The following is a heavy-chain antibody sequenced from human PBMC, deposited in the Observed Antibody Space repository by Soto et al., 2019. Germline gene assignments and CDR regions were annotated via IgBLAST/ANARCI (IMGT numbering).Heavy chain of an antibody. CDR3: VKMNQPKGVYDSSGYYPYYFDY. Sequence: GGSLRLSCSASGFTFSSYAMHWVRQAPGKGLEYVSAISSNGGSTYYADSVKGRFTISRDNSKNTLYLQMSSLRAEDTAVYYCVKMNQPKGVYDSSGYYPYYFDYWGQGTLVTVSS. CDR2: ISSNGGST. CDR1: GFTFSSYA. J-gene: IGHJ4*02. D-gene: IGHD3-22*01. V-gene: IGHV3-64D*06.